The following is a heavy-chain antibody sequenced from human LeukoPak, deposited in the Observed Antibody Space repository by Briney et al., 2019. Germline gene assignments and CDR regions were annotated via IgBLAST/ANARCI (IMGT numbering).Heavy chain of an antibody. V-gene: IGHV3-48*01. CDR3: AKTVVPAAKGRYNWFDP. CDR1: GFTFSNAW. CDR2: ISSSSSTI. Sequence: GGSLRLSCAASGFTFSNAWMSWVRQAPGKGLEWVSYISSSSSTIYYADSVKGRFTISRDNAKNSLYLQMNSLRAEDTAVYYCAKTVVPAAKGRYNWFDPWGQGTLVTVSS. D-gene: IGHD2-2*01. J-gene: IGHJ5*02.